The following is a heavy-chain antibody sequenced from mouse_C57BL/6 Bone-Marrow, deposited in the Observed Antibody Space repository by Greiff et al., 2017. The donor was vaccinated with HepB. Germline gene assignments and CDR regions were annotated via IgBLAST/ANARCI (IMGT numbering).Heavy chain of an antibody. D-gene: IGHD1-1*01. CDR1: GYSITSGYY. J-gene: IGHJ4*01. Sequence: EVQLQESGPGLVKPSQSLSLTCSVTGYSITSGYYWNWIRQFPGNKLEWTGYISYDGSNNYNPSLKNRISITRDTSKKQFFLKLNSLTTEDTATYYCARESHITTVVATPYAMDYWGQGTSVTVSS. CDR3: ARESHITTVVATPYAMDY. V-gene: IGHV3-6*01. CDR2: ISYDGSN.